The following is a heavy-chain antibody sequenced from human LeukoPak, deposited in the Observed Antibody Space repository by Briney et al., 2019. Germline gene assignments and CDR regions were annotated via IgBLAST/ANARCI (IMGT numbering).Heavy chain of an antibody. Sequence: GGSLRLSCAASGFTVITNDMTWVRQAPGKGLEWVSAISGSGGSTYYADSVKGRFTISRDNSKNTLYLQMNSLRAEDTAVYYCAKSGGWYDYYYYYMDVWGKGTTVTVSS. V-gene: IGHV3-23*01. CDR2: ISGSGGST. D-gene: IGHD6-19*01. CDR1: GFTVITND. J-gene: IGHJ6*03. CDR3: AKSGGWYDYYYYYMDV.